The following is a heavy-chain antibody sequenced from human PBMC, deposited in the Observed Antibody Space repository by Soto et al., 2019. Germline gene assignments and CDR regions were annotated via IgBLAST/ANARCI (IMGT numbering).Heavy chain of an antibody. CDR2: VIPMFAMT. Sequence: QMQLVQSGADVKKPGSSVKVSCEASGGTFSSHGLSWVRQAPGQGLEWMGGVIPMFAMTDIAQKFQGRVTITADASTGTAYLELSGLTPKDKAVYYCARVRVASVPLNYDMDVWGQGTTVTVSS. J-gene: IGHJ6*02. V-gene: IGHV1-69*01. CDR3: ARVRVASVPLNYDMDV. D-gene: IGHD5-12*01. CDR1: GGTFSSHG.